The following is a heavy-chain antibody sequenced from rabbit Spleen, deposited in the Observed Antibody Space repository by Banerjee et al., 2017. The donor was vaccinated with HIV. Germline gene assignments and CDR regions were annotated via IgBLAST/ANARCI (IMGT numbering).Heavy chain of an antibody. Sequence: QSLEESGGDLVKPGASLTLTCIASGVSFSGNSYMCWVRQAPGKGLEWIACIDTGSSGFTYFANWAKGRFTISKTSSTTVTLQMTSLTAADTATFFCGRAGEGGYGYLDLWGPGTLVTVS. J-gene: IGHJ4*01. CDR3: GRAGEGGYGYLDL. CDR2: IDTGSSGFT. CDR1: GVSFSGNSY. D-gene: IGHD2-1*01. V-gene: IGHV1S40*01.